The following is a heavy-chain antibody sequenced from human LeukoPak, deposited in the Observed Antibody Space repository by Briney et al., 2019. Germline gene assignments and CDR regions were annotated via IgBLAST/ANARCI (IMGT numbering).Heavy chain of an antibody. CDR1: GYTFTSYY. D-gene: IGHD2-21*02. V-gene: IGHV1-46*01. CDR2: INPSGGST. J-gene: IGHJ4*02. Sequence: ASVKVSCKASGYTFTSYYMHWVRQAPGQGLEWMGIINPSGGSTSYAQKFQGRVTMTRDTSTSTVYMELSSLRSEDTAVYYCARGAIVVVTDSGADYWGQGTLVTVSS. CDR3: ARGAIVVVTDSGADY.